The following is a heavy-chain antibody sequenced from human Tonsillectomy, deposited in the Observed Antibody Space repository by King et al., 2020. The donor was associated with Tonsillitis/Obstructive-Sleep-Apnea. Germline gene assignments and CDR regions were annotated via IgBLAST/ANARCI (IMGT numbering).Heavy chain of an antibody. CDR1: GYTFTGDY. CDR3: ARGIGTGAYWYFDL. CDR2: INPNSGGT. J-gene: IGHJ2*01. Sequence: VQLVQSGAEVKKPGASVKVSCKASGYTFTGDYMHWVRQAPGQGLEWMGWINPNSGGTNYAQKFQGRVTMTRDTSISTAYMEVSRLRSDDTDVDYCARGIGTGAYWYFDLWGRGTLVTVSS. D-gene: IGHD6-13*01. V-gene: IGHV1-2*02.